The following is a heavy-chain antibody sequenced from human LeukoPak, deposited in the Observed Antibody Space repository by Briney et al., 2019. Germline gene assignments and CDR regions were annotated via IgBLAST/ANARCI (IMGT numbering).Heavy chain of an antibody. D-gene: IGHD6-13*01. CDR1: GYTFTSYA. V-gene: IGHV1-3*01. CDR3: ARDIIAAAGRPPGY. Sequence: ASVKVSCKASGYTFTSYAMHWVRQASGQRLEWMGWINAGNGNTKYSQKFQGRVTITRDTSASTAYMELSSLRSEDTAVYYCARDIIAAAGRPPGYWGQGTLVTVSS. J-gene: IGHJ4*02. CDR2: INAGNGNT.